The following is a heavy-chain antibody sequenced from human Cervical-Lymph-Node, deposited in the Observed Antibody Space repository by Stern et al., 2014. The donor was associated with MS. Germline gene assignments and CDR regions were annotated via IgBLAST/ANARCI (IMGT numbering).Heavy chain of an antibody. J-gene: IGHJ4*02. CDR2: IDWDDDK. CDR3: ARMQFEYSSSRRFDY. CDR1: GFSLSTSKMC. Sequence: QITLKESGPAMVKPTQTLTLTCTFSGFSLSTSKMCVGWIRQPPGKALEWLARIDWDDDKYYSTSLKTRLTISKDTSKNQVVLTVTNIDPVDTATYYCARMQFEYSSSRRFDYWGQGILGTVS. D-gene: IGHD6-6*01. V-gene: IGHV2-70*15.